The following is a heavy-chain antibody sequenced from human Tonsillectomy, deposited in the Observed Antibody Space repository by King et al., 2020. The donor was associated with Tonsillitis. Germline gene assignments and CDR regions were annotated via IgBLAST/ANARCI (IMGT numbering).Heavy chain of an antibody. Sequence: QLQESGPGLVKPSETLSLTCTVSGGSISSYYWSWIRQPPGKGLEWIGYIYYSGSTNYNPPLKSRVTISVDTSKNQFSLKLSSVTAADTAVYYCARDLDEYGESGWFDPWGQGTLVTVSS. D-gene: IGHD4-17*01. CDR1: GGSISSYY. V-gene: IGHV4-59*01. CDR3: ARDLDEYGESGWFDP. J-gene: IGHJ5*02. CDR2: IYYSGST.